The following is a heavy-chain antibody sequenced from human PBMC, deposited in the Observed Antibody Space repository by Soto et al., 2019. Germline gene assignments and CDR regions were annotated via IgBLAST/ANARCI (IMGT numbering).Heavy chain of an antibody. CDR3: ARLVYSGYLQT. CDR2: IYYSGAT. V-gene: IGHV4-39*02. J-gene: IGHJ5*02. D-gene: IGHD1-26*01. Sequence: NPSETLSLTCDVSGDSISTSSYYWGWIRQPPGKGLEWIARIYYSGATYYNPSLQSRVTLSVDTSNNRFSLTLSSLTAADAAVYLCARLVYSGYLQTWGQGSLAPVSS. CDR1: GDSISTSSYY.